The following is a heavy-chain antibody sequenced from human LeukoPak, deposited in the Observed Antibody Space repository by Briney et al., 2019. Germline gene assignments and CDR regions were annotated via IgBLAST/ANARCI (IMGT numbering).Heavy chain of an antibody. CDR1: GFTFSSHW. J-gene: IGHJ4*02. V-gene: IGHV3-7*01. CDR2: IKEDGSEK. Sequence: PGGSLRLSCVASGFTFSSHWMSWVRQAPGKGLEWVANIKEDGSEKYYVDSVKGRFTIARDNAKSSLYLQMSSLRAVDTAVYYCARPIDYWGQGTLVTVSS. CDR3: ARPIDY.